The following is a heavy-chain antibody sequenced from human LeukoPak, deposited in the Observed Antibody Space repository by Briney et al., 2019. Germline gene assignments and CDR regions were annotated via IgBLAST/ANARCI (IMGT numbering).Heavy chain of an antibody. CDR3: AKSWNYDILTGGAY. D-gene: IGHD3-9*01. Sequence: GGSLRLSCAASGFTFSSYAMSWVRQAPGKGLEWVSAISGSGGSTYYADSVKGRFTISRDNSKNTLYLQMNSLRAEDTAVYYCAKSWNYDILTGGAYWGQGTLVTVSS. CDR1: GFTFSSYA. CDR2: ISGSGGST. J-gene: IGHJ4*02. V-gene: IGHV3-23*01.